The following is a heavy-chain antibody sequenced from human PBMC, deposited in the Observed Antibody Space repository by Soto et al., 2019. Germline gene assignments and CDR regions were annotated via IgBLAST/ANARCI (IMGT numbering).Heavy chain of an antibody. CDR1: GESLRSHS. Sequence: SETLSLTCAVYGESLRSHSWNWIRQPPGKGLEWVGEIYHSGSTNYNPSLKSRVTISVDKSKNQFSLKLSSVTAADTAVYYCARDSSGYNWFDPWGQGTLVTVSS. CDR3: ARDSSGYNWFDP. J-gene: IGHJ5*02. CDR2: IYHSGST. V-gene: IGHV4-34*01. D-gene: IGHD6-19*01.